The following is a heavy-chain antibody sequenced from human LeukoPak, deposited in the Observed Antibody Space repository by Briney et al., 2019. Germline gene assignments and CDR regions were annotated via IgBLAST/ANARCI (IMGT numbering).Heavy chain of an antibody. CDR3: ARGHGDYYDSSGNFDY. V-gene: IGHV4-4*07. CDR1: GGSISSYY. D-gene: IGHD3-22*01. J-gene: IGHJ4*02. CDR2: IYTSGST. Sequence: SETLSLTCTVSGGSISSYYWSWIRQPAGKGLEWIGRIYTSGSTNYNPSLKGRVTMSVDTSKNQFSLKLSSVTAADTAVYYCARGHGDYYDSSGNFDYWGQGTLVTVSS.